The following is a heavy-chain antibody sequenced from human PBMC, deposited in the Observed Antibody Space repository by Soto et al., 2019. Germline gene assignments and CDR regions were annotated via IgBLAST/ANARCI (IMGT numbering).Heavy chain of an antibody. CDR2: ISYDGSTK. J-gene: IGHJ4*02. CDR1: GFTFSTYP. D-gene: IGHD5-18*01. V-gene: IGHV3-30-3*01. CDR3: ARPAPVDNSYGVHYLDS. Sequence: QVQLVESGGGVVQPGRSLKVSCTASGFTFSTYPMNWVRQAPGKGLEWVAVISYDGSTKYYADSVKGRFTISRDNSKNTLYLQMNSLRADDTAVYYCARPAPVDNSYGVHYLDSWGQGTLVTVSS.